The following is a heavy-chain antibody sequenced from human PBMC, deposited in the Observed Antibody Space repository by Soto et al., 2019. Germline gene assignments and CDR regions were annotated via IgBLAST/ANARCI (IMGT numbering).Heavy chain of an antibody. V-gene: IGHV4-59*01. Sequence: SETLSLTCTVSGGSISSYYWSWIRQPPGKGLECIGYIYYSGSTNYNPSLKSRVTISVDTSKNQFSLKLSSVTAADTAVYYCARDRYYYDSSGYWNEYNWFDPWGQGTLVTVSS. CDR2: IYYSGST. D-gene: IGHD3-22*01. CDR3: ARDRYYYDSSGYWNEYNWFDP. J-gene: IGHJ5*02. CDR1: GGSISSYY.